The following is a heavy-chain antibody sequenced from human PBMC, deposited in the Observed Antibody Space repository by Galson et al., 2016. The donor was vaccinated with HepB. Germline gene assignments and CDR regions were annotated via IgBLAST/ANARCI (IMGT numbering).Heavy chain of an antibody. J-gene: IGHJ3*02. CDR3: AHRSILSGAFNI. D-gene: IGHD6-25*01. CDR1: GFSLSTTGVA. Sequence: PALVKPTQTLTLTCTFSGFSLSTTGVAVGWIRQPPGKALEWLALIYWVDNKRYSPSLKSRLTITKDTSKNQVVLTMTNIDPVDTATYYCAHRSILSGAFNIWGQGTMVTVSS. CDR2: IYWVDNK. V-gene: IGHV2-5*02.